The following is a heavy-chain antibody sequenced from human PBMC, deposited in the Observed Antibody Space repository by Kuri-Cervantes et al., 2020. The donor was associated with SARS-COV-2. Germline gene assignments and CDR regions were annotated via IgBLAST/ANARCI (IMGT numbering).Heavy chain of an antibody. Sequence: GGSLRLSCAASGLTFSSYAMSWVRQAPGKGLEWVSAISGSGGSTYYADSVKGRFTISRDNSKNTLYLQINSLRAEDTAVYYCARDENYSSSWYADYYYYYGMDVWGQGTTVTVSS. V-gene: IGHV3-23*01. J-gene: IGHJ6*02. D-gene: IGHD6-13*01. CDR2: ISGSGGST. CDR3: ARDENYSSSWYADYYYYYGMDV. CDR1: GLTFSSYA.